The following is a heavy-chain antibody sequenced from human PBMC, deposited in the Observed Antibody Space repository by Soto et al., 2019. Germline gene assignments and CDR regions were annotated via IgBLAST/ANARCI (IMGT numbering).Heavy chain of an antibody. CDR3: AKEVVQYSSGWFFDF. J-gene: IGHJ4*02. D-gene: IGHD6-19*01. Sequence: QVQLVESGGGVVQPGTSLRLSCAASGFTFSTYGMQWVRQAPGKGLEWVAVTSFDGGTKYYVDSVKGRFTVSRDNSENTLYLQMNSLRAEDTAIYYCAKEVVQYSSGWFFDFGGQGTLVSVSS. V-gene: IGHV3-30*18. CDR1: GFTFSTYG. CDR2: TSFDGGTK.